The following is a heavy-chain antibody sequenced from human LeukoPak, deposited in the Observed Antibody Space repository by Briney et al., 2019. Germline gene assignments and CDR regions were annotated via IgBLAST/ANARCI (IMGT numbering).Heavy chain of an antibody. CDR2: INNSGGNT. Sequence: GGSLRLSCAASGFTFSSYAMTWVRQAPGKGLEWVSTINNSGGNTYYADSVKGRFTISRDSSKNTLYLQMNNLRAEDTAVYYCAKELRDIVATIYYFDYWGQGTLVTVSS. CDR3: AKELRDIVATIYYFDY. CDR1: GFTFSSYA. V-gene: IGHV3-23*01. D-gene: IGHD5-12*01. J-gene: IGHJ4*02.